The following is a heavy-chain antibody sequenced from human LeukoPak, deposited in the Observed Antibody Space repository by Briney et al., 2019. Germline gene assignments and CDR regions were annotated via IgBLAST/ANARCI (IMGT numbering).Heavy chain of an antibody. J-gene: IGHJ4*02. Sequence: PSETLSLTCAVYGGSFSGYYWSWIRQPPGKGLEWIGEINHSGSTNYNPSLKGRVTISVDTSKNQFSLKLSSVTAADTAVYYCARWGTANYDFWSGYYTTYYFDYWGQGTLVTVSS. V-gene: IGHV4-34*01. CDR1: GGSFSGYY. CDR3: ARWGTANYDFWSGYYTTYYFDY. CDR2: INHSGST. D-gene: IGHD3-3*01.